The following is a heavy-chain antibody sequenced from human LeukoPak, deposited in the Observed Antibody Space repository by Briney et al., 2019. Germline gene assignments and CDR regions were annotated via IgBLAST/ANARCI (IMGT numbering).Heavy chain of an antibody. Sequence: PSETLSLTCTVSGGSISSGGYSWSWIRQHPGKGLEWIGYIYYSGSTYYNPSLKSRVTISVDTSKNQFSLKLSSVTAADTAVYYCARGTVVITTIDYWGQGTLVTVSS. D-gene: IGHD3-22*01. CDR1: GGSISSGGYS. CDR2: IYYSGST. J-gene: IGHJ4*02. V-gene: IGHV4-31*03. CDR3: ARGTVVITTIDY.